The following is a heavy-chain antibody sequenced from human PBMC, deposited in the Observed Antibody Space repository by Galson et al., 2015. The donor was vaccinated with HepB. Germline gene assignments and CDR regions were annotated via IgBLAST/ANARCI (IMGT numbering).Heavy chain of an antibody. V-gene: IGHV3-53*01. Sequence: SLRLSCAASGFIVSGNYMSWVRQAPGKGLEWVSVIHSDGNSDYADSVKGRFTISRDNSKNTLYLRMNSLRAEDTAVYFCARDHFDYSNAIYYFDSWGQGTLVTVSS. CDR2: IHSDGNS. CDR3: ARDHFDYSNAIYYFDS. J-gene: IGHJ4*02. D-gene: IGHD4-11*01. CDR1: GFIVSGNY.